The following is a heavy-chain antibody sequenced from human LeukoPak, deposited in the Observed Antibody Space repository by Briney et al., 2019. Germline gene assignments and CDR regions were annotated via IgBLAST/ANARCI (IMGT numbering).Heavy chain of an antibody. Sequence: GGSLRLSCAASTFTFSGSAIHWVRQASGKGLEWVGRIRSKANSYATAYAASVKGRFTISRDDSKNTAYLQMNSLKTEDTAVYYCTRLKYYYYMDVWGKGTTVTVSS. V-gene: IGHV3-73*01. CDR2: IRSKANSYAT. J-gene: IGHJ6*03. CDR1: TFTFSGSA. CDR3: TRLKYYYYMDV.